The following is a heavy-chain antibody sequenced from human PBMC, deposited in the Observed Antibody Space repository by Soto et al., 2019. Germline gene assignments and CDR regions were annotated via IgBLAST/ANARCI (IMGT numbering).Heavy chain of an antibody. D-gene: IGHD4-17*01. Sequence: EVQLVESGGGLVQPGGSLRLSCAASGFTFSSYDMHWVRQATGKGLEWVSAIGTAGDTYYPGSVKGRFTISRENAKNSLYLQMNSLRAGDTAVYYCARGGYGDFQNCCAFDIWGQGTMVTVSS. V-gene: IGHV3-13*01. CDR1: GFTFSSYD. CDR2: IGTAGDT. J-gene: IGHJ3*02. CDR3: ARGGYGDFQNCCAFDI.